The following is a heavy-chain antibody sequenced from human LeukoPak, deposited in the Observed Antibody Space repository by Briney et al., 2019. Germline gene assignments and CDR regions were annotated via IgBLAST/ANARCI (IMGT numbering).Heavy chain of an antibody. CDR2: INIDGSIT. D-gene: IGHD1-26*01. CDR1: GFTFSSYW. J-gene: IGHJ3*02. Sequence: GGSLRLSCAASGFTFSSYWMHWVRQAQGKGLVWVSRINIDGSITNYADSVKGRFTISRDNAKNTLYLQMNSLRAEDTAVYYCARDIGLDAFDIWGQGTMVTVSS. V-gene: IGHV3-74*01. CDR3: ARDIGLDAFDI.